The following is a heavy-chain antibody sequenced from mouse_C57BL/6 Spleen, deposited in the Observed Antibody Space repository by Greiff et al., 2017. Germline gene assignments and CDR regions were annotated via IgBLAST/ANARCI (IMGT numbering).Heavy chain of an antibody. CDR3: ARRGGLLLRSPFDY. CDR1: GYTFTDYY. CDR2: INPYNGGT. Sequence: EVQLQQSGPVLVKPGASVKMSCKASGYTFTDYYMNWVKQSHGTSLEWIGVINPYNGGTSYNQKFKGKATLTVDKSSSTAYMELNSLTSEDSAVYYCARRGGLLLRSPFDYWGQGTTLTVSS. D-gene: IGHD1-1*01. V-gene: IGHV1-19*01. J-gene: IGHJ2*01.